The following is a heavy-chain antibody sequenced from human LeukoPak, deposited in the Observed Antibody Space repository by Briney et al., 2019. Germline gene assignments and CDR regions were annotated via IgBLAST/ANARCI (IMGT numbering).Heavy chain of an antibody. Sequence: PGGSLRLSCAASGFTFSSCAMHWVRQAPGKGLEWVAVISYDGSNKYYADSVKGRFTISRDNSKNTLYLQMNSLRAEDTAVYYCARSDFGDYSNNYYYYYMDVWGKGTTVTVSS. CDR2: ISYDGSNK. V-gene: IGHV3-30*04. CDR1: GFTFSSCA. D-gene: IGHD4-11*01. J-gene: IGHJ6*03. CDR3: ARSDFGDYSNNYYYYYMDV.